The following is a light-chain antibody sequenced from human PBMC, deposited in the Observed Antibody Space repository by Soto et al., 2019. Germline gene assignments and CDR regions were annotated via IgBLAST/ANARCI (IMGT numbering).Light chain of an antibody. CDR3: QQYDSSSPT. Sequence: DLQITQSPSTLSASVGDGGTITCRASQNISVWLAWYQQRPGKAPKFLIYDASSLETGVPSRFSGSGSGTEFTLTIRSLQPDDFATYYCQQYDSSSPTFGQGTKLEIK. V-gene: IGKV1-5*01. J-gene: IGKJ2*01. CDR2: DAS. CDR1: QNISVW.